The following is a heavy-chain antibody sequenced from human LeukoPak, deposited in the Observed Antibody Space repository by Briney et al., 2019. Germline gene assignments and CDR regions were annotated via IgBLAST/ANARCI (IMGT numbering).Heavy chain of an antibody. V-gene: IGHV4-39*07. J-gene: IGHJ5*02. CDR2: IYHSGST. CDR1: GGSISSSSYY. CDR3: ASESVFGVVIIRSDP. D-gene: IGHD3-3*01. Sequence: PSETLSLTCTVSGGSISSSSYYWGWIRQPPGKGLEWIGSIYHSGSTYYNPSLKSRVTIAVETSKNQFSLKLSSVTAADTAVYYCASESVFGVVIIRSDPWGQGTLVTVSS.